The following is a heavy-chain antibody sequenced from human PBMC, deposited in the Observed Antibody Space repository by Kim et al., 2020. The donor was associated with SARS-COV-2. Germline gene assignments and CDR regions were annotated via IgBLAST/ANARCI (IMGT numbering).Heavy chain of an antibody. D-gene: IGHD3-22*01. CDR1: GGTFSSYA. V-gene: IGHV1-69*13. Sequence: SVKVSCKASGGTFSSYAISWVRQAPGQGLEWMGGIIPIFGTANYAQKFQGRVTITADESTSTAYMELSSLRSEDTAVYYCARDLGITMIVVGLSGMDVWGQGTTVTVSS. CDR3: ARDLGITMIVVGLSGMDV. CDR2: IIPIFGTA. J-gene: IGHJ6*02.